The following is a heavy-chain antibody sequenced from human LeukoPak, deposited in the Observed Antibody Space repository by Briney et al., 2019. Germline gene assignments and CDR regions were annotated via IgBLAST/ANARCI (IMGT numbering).Heavy chain of an antibody. CDR2: IIPIFGTA. Sequence: SVKVSCKASGGTFSSYAISWVRQAPGQGLEWMGGIIPIFGTANYAQKFQGRVTITADESTSTAYMELSSLRSEDTAVYYCARAKAAYSSSWYYFDYWGQGTLVTVSS. D-gene: IGHD6-13*01. CDR3: ARAKAAYSSSWYYFDY. CDR1: GGTFSSYA. J-gene: IGHJ4*02. V-gene: IGHV1-69*13.